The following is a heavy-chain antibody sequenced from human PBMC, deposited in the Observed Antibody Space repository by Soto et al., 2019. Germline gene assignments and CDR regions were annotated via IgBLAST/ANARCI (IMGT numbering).Heavy chain of an antibody. Sequence: QVQLVQSGAEVKKPGSSVKVSCKASGGTFSSYAISWVRQAPGQGLEWMGGLIPIFGTANYPQKLQGRVPITADKSTSTSYMEVSSLRSEDTSVYYSANTLGGHVDDFWSGYDAPHGYWGQGALVTVSS. CDR2: LIPIFGTA. D-gene: IGHD3-3*01. J-gene: IGHJ4*02. CDR1: GGTFSSYA. CDR3: ANTLGGHVDDFWSGYDAPHGY. V-gene: IGHV1-69*06.